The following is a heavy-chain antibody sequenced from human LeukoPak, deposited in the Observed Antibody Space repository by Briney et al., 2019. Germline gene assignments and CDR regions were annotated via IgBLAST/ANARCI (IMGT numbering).Heavy chain of an antibody. CDR2: IHTGNGDT. V-gene: IGHV1-3*04. D-gene: IGHD6-25*01. CDR1: GYSFTTFP. J-gene: IGHJ4*02. Sequence: ASVKVSCKASGYSFTTFPIHWVRQAPGQAPEWVGWIHTGNGDTKYSQAFQDRVTTARDTPATTAFMELSSLRSEDTAVYYCARDAAGLLDHGGQGTLVTVSS. CDR3: ARDAAGLLDH.